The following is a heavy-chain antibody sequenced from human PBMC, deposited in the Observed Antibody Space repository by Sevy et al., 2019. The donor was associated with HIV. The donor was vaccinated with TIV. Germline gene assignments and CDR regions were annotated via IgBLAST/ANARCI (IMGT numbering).Heavy chain of an antibody. J-gene: IGHJ4*02. V-gene: IGHV3-33*01. CDR3: ASLAYYYSSRSQNFDY. D-gene: IGHD3-10*01. CDR1: GFTFSSYG. CDR2: IWYDGTNK. Sequence: GGSLRLSCAASGFTFSSYGMHWVRQAPGKGLEWVALIWYDGTNKYYADSVKGRFTISRDNSKNTLYLQMNSLRAEETAVYYCASLAYYYSSRSQNFDYWGPGTLVTVSS.